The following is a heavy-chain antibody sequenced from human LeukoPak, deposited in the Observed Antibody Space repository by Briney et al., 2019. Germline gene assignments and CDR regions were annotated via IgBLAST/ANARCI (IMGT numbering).Heavy chain of an antibody. CDR1: GFTFSSYG. D-gene: IGHD3-3*01. V-gene: IGHV3-33*01. J-gene: IGHJ6*02. CDR2: IWYDGSNK. Sequence: GGSLRLSCAASGFTFSSYGMHWVRQAPGKGLEWVAVIWYDGSNKYYADSVKGRFTISRDNSKNTLYLQMNSLRAEDTAVHYCARDQLPLYYDFWSGYYYYGMDVWGQGTTVTVSS. CDR3: ARDQLPLYYDFWSGYYYYGMDV.